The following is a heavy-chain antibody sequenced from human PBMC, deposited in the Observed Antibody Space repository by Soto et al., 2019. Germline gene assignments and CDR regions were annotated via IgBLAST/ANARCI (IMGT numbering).Heavy chain of an antibody. D-gene: IGHD6-6*01. Sequence: SVKVSCKAPGETFRRDVISWVRQAPGQGLEWLGGITPMSGTTDYAQKFQGRVTISADKSTGTAYFELSSLTFDDTGVYYCARGVSMAGRLGFFHHWGQGSLVTVSS. CDR3: ARGVSMAGRLGFFHH. J-gene: IGHJ1*01. CDR1: GETFRRDV. V-gene: IGHV1-69*06. CDR2: ITPMSGTT.